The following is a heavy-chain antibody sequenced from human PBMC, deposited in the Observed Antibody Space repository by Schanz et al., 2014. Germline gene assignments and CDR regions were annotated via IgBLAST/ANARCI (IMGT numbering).Heavy chain of an antibody. J-gene: IGHJ4*02. CDR1: GFSVGNKY. CDR2: INTGVNT. CDR3: VSSGSYSSYAF. Sequence: EVQLVESGGGLVQPGGSLRLSCAASGFSVGNKYMNWVRQAPGKGLEWVSAINTGVNTYYADSVRGRFTMSRDNSKNTLYLQMNSLRAGDAAVYHCVSSGSYSSYAFWGQGTLVTVSS. V-gene: IGHV3-66*01. D-gene: IGHD3-10*01.